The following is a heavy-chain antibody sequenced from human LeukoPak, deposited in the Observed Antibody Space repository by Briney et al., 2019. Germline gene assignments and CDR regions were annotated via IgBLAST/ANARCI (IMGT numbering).Heavy chain of an antibody. CDR3: ARSYDFWSGYYGY. D-gene: IGHD3-3*01. Sequence: SETLSLTCTVSGGSISSYSWSWIRQPPGRGLEWIGYIYTSGSTNYNPSLKSRVTISVDTSKNQFSLKLSSVTAADTAVYYCARSYDFWSGYYGYWGQGTLVTVSS. V-gene: IGHV4-4*09. CDR2: IYTSGST. J-gene: IGHJ4*02. CDR1: GGSISSYS.